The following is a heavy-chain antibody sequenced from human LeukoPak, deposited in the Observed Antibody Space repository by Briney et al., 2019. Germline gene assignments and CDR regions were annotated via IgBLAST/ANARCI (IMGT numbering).Heavy chain of an antibody. Sequence: GGSLRLSCAASGFTFSSYAMHWVRQAPGKGLEWVAVISYDGSNKYYADSVKGRFTISRDNSKNTLYLQMNSLRAGDTAVYYCARAGVPNSYEEEAFDIWGQGTMVTVSS. V-gene: IGHV3-30-3*01. CDR2: ISYDGSNK. D-gene: IGHD4-23*01. J-gene: IGHJ3*02. CDR1: GFTFSSYA. CDR3: ARAGVPNSYEEEAFDI.